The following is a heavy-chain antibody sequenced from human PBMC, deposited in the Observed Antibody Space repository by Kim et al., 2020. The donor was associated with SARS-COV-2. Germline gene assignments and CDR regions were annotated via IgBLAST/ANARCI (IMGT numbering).Heavy chain of an antibody. D-gene: IGHD4-17*01. J-gene: IGHJ5*02. Sequence: GGSLRLSCAASGFTFSNYWMSWVRQAPGKGLEWVANIKQDGIDKYYVDSVKGRFTISRDNAKNSLYLQMNSLRAEDTAVYYFARDRTVTWFDPWGQGTLV. CDR3: ARDRTVTWFDP. V-gene: IGHV3-7*01. CDR2: IKQDGIDK. CDR1: GFTFSNYW.